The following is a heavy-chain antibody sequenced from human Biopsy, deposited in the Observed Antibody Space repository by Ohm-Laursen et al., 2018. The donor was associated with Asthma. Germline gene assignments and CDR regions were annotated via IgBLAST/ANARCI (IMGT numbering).Heavy chain of an antibody. Sequence: SDTLSLTCTVSYGSITSGGYYWTWIRQHPGKGLEWIGFIYYSGSTYYNPSLKSRVSISIGTSKNQFSLKLSSVTAADTAVYYCARAQDYYDSRGYYRSFDYWGQGTLVTVSS. V-gene: IGHV4-31*03. CDR3: ARAQDYYDSRGYYRSFDY. CDR2: IYYSGST. CDR1: YGSITSGGYY. D-gene: IGHD3-22*01. J-gene: IGHJ4*02.